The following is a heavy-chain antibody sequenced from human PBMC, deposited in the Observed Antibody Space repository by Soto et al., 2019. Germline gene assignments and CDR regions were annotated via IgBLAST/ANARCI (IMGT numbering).Heavy chain of an antibody. D-gene: IGHD1-20*01. J-gene: IGHJ4*02. CDR3: ARDKITGLLAY. V-gene: IGHV4-34*01. CDR2: INHSGST. Sequence: SETLSLTCAVYGGSFSGYDWTWIRQPPGTGLEWIGEINHSGSTNYNPSLKSRVTISVDTSKNQFSLKLTSVTAADTAVYYCARDKITGLLAYRGQGTGVTVSS. CDR1: GGSFSGYD.